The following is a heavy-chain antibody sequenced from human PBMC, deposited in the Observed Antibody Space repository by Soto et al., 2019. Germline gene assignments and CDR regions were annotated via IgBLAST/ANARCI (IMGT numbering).Heavy chain of an antibody. Sequence: SETLSLTCTVSGGSISSGGYYWSWIRQHPGKGLEWIGYIYYSGSTYYNPSLKSRVTISVDTSKNQFSLKLSSVTAADTAVYYCARGYIGSLGSYGMDVWGQGTTVTVSS. J-gene: IGHJ6*02. CDR1: GGSISSGGYY. D-gene: IGHD3-10*01. CDR2: IYYSGST. V-gene: IGHV4-31*03. CDR3: ARGYIGSLGSYGMDV.